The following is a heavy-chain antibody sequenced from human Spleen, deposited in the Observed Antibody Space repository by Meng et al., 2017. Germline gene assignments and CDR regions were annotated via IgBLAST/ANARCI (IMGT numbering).Heavy chain of an antibody. V-gene: IGHV1-2*02. Sequence: ASVKVSCKASGYTFTGYYLHWVRQAPGQGPEWMGWIYPNSGGTNYAQKFQGRVTMTRDTSISTAYMELSRLRSDDTAVYYCARVHGSGSYYPNWFDPWGQGTLVTVSS. CDR2: IYPNSGGT. D-gene: IGHD3-10*01. CDR1: GYTFTGYY. J-gene: IGHJ5*02. CDR3: ARVHGSGSYYPNWFDP.